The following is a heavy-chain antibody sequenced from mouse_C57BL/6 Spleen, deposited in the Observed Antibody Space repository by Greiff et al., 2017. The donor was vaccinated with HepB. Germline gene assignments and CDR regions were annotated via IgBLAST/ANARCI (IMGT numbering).Heavy chain of an antibody. V-gene: IGHV5-6*02. CDR1: GFTFSSYG. CDR2: ISSGGSYT. CDR3: ARLITTVVATGDY. Sequence: EVMLVESEGDLVKPGGSLKLSCAASGFTFSSYGMSWVRQTPDKRLEWVATISSGGSYTYYPDSVKGRFTISRDNAKNTLYLQMSSLKSEDTAMYYCARLITTVVATGDYWGQGTSVTVSS. J-gene: IGHJ4*01. D-gene: IGHD1-1*01.